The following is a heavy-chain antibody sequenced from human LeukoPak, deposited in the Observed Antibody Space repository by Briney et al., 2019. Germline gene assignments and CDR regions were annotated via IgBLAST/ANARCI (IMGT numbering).Heavy chain of an antibody. CDR1: GFTFSGYE. CDR3: ARETAYWFDP. D-gene: IGHD2-21*02. CDR2: ISGSGSTI. J-gene: IGHJ5*02. V-gene: IGHV3-48*03. Sequence: GGSLRLSCTASGFTFSGYEINWVRQAPGKGLEWISYISGSGSTIYYADSVKGRFTISRDNAKNSLYLQMNSLRAEDTAVYYCARETAYWFDPWGQGTLVTVSS.